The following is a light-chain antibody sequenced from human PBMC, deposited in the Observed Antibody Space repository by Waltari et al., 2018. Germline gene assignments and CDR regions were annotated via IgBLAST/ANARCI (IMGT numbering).Light chain of an antibody. J-gene: IGLJ2*01. V-gene: IGLV1-40*01. CDR2: GVN. CDR1: GSNIGAGYD. CDR3: QSYDPSLSVV. Sequence: QSVLTQPPSVSGAPGQRVSISCTGSGSNIGAGYDVHWYQQLTGKAPKLLIYGVNTRPLGVPDRFSGSLSGTSAYLAIAGLQADDEADYYCQSYDPSLSVVFGGGTRLTVL.